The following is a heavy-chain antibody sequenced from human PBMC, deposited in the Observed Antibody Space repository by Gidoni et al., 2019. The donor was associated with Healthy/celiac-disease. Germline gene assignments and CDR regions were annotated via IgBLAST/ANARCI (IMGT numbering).Heavy chain of an antibody. J-gene: IGHJ6*02. Sequence: QVQLVQSGAEVKKPGSSVKVSCKASGGTFSSYAISSVRQAPGQGLEWMGGIIPIFGTANYAQKFQGRVTITADESTSTAYMELSSLRSEDTAVYYCASRIFGSGSYYRPPFYYYYYGMDVWGQGTTVTVSS. D-gene: IGHD3-10*01. V-gene: IGHV1-69*01. CDR3: ASRIFGSGSYYRPPFYYYYYGMDV. CDR1: GGTFSSYA. CDR2: IIPIFGTA.